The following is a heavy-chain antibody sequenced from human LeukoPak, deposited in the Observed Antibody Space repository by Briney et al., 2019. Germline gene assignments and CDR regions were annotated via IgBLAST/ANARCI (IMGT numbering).Heavy chain of an antibody. J-gene: IGHJ4*02. CDR2: IKQDGSEK. CDR3: ARDGGSYCTGNLCYKDGFFDY. Sequence: GGSLRLSCAASGFTFSGYWMSWVRQAPGKGLGWLANIKQDGSEKYYVDSVKGRFTISRDNAKNSLYLQLNSLRAEDTAVYYCARDGGSYCTGNLCYKDGFFDYWGQGTLVTVSS. D-gene: IGHD2-8*02. CDR1: GFTFSGYW. V-gene: IGHV3-7*01.